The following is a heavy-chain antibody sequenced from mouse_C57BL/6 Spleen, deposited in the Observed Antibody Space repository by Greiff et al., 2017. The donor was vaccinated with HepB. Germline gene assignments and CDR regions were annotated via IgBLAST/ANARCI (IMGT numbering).Heavy chain of an antibody. Sequence: QVQLQQSGPELVKPGASVKISCKASGYAFSSSWMNWVKQRPGKGLEWIGRIYPGDGDTNYNGKFKGKATLTADKSSSTAYMQLSSLTSEDSAVYFCARGYYGSLYAMDYWGQGTSVTVSS. CDR1: GYAFSSSW. D-gene: IGHD1-1*01. CDR2: IYPGDGDT. V-gene: IGHV1-82*01. CDR3: ARGYYGSLYAMDY. J-gene: IGHJ4*01.